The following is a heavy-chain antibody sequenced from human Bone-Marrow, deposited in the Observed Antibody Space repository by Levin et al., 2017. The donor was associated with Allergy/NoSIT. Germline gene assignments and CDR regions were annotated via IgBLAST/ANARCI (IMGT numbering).Heavy chain of an antibody. CDR1: GFTFGAYS. V-gene: IGHV3-21*01. D-gene: IGHD3-10*01. J-gene: IGHJ6*02. CDR2: ISSDSAYI. CDR3: ARPKSPSVVRGLGVDV. Sequence: PGESLKISCAVSGFTFGAYSMTWVRQAPGKGLEWVSSISSDSAYIYYADSVKGRFTISRDSAKNSLYLQMSGLRAEDTAVYYCARPKSPSVVRGLGVDVWGQGTTVTVSS.